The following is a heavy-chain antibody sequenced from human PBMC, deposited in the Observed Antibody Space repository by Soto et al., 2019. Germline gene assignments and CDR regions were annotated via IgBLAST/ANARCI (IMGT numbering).Heavy chain of an antibody. D-gene: IGHD3-10*01. CDR1: GFTFSSYG. CDR2: IWYDGSNK. J-gene: IGHJ6*02. CDR3: ARDTALAMVRIYYGMDV. Sequence: QVQLVESGGGVVQPGRSLRLSCAASGFTFSSYGMHWVRQAPGKGLEWVAVIWYDGSNKYYADSVKGRFTISRDNSKNTLYLQVNSLRAEDTAVYYCARDTALAMVRIYYGMDVWGQGTTVTVSS. V-gene: IGHV3-33*01.